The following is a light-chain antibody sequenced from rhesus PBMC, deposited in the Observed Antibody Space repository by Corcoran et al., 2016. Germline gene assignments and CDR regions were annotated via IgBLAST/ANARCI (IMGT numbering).Light chain of an antibody. J-gene: IGKJ2*01. V-gene: IGKV1S14*01. CDR1: QGISND. Sequence: DIQMTQSPSSLSVSVGDTVTISCRASQGISNDLAWYQQKPGKAPKPLIYYAAKLESGVPSRFSGSGSVTDFTLAVRSLKPEDFAICSYLQRSSCPCSIGQGTKVKI. CDR2: YAA. CDR3: LQRSSCPCS.